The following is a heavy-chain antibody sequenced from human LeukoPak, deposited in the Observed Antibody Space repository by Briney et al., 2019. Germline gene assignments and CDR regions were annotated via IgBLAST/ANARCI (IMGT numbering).Heavy chain of an antibody. Sequence: VASVKVSCKASGYTFTGYYMHWVRQAPGQGLEWMGWINPNSGGTNYAQKFQGRVTMTRDTSISTAYMELSRLRSDDTAVYYCARLGTAAAGTDRYFDLWGRGTLVTVSS. D-gene: IGHD6-13*01. CDR1: GYTFTGYY. CDR2: INPNSGGT. CDR3: ARLGTAAAGTDRYFDL. J-gene: IGHJ2*01. V-gene: IGHV1-2*02.